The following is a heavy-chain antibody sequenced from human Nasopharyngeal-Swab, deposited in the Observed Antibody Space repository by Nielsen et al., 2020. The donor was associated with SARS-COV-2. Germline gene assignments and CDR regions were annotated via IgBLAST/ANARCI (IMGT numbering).Heavy chain of an antibody. D-gene: IGHD6-6*01. Sequence: ALVKVSCKASGYTFSRYYMHWVRQAPGQGLEWMGIINPSGDGTTYAQNFQGRVTMTRDTSTSTVYMELSSLRFDDTAVYYCARLMGTSSSSPFDYWGQGTLVTVSS. CDR2: INPSGDGT. J-gene: IGHJ4*02. CDR1: GYTFSRYY. V-gene: IGHV1-46*01. CDR3: ARLMGTSSSSPFDY.